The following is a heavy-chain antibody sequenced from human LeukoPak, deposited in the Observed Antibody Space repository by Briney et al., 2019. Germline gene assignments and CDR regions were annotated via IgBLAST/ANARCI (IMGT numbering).Heavy chain of an antibody. CDR3: AKDDNYYDSSGPSDY. Sequence: GGSLRLSCAASGFTFSSYAMSWVRQAPGKGLEWVSAISGSGGSTYYADSVKGRFTISRDNSKNTLYLQMNSLGAEDTAVYYCAKDDNYYDSSGPSDYWGQGTLVTVSS. CDR2: ISGSGGST. V-gene: IGHV3-23*01. J-gene: IGHJ4*02. CDR1: GFTFSSYA. D-gene: IGHD3-22*01.